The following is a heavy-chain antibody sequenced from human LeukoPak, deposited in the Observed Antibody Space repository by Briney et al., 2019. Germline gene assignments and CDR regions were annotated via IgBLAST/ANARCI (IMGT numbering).Heavy chain of an antibody. CDR1: GFTFSSYS. J-gene: IGHJ6*03. V-gene: IGHV3-23*01. D-gene: IGHD6-13*01. Sequence: GGSLRLSCAASGFTFSSYSMNWVRQAPGKGLEWVSAISGSGGSTYYADSVKGRFTISRDNSKNTLYLQMNSLRAEDTAVYYCAKELKYGSYSSSRTGWYYMDVWGKGTTVTVSS. CDR3: AKELKYGSYSSSRTGWYYMDV. CDR2: ISGSGGST.